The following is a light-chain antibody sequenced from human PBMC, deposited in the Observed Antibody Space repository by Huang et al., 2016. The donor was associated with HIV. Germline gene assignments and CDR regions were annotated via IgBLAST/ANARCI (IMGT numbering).Light chain of an antibody. J-gene: IGKJ4*01. CDR2: GAS. V-gene: IGKV1-39*01. CDR3: QQSYFTPLT. CDR1: QTITTD. Sequence: DIQMTQSPSSLSASVGDRVTITCRASQTITTDLSWYQQKPGKAPKRLIYGASSLHSGVPSRFSGSGSGTDFTLTISSLQPEDCATYYCQQSYFTPLTFGGGTRLEIK.